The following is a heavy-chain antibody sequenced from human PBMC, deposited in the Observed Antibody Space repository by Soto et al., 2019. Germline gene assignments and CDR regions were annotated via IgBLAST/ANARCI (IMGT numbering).Heavy chain of an antibody. D-gene: IGHD1-26*01. CDR1: GGYFSGYY. V-gene: IGHV4-34*02. CDR2: ITQSGTT. CDR3: ARVRAPPSEFDP. J-gene: IGHJ5*02. Sequence: QVHLQQSGAGLVKPSGTLSLACDVSGGYFSGYYLNWIRQTPGGRLEWIGEITQSGTTNYNPSFQSRAALSVDTSKTNFSLSLSSLTAADTAVYYCARVRAPPSEFDPWGQGVLVTVSS.